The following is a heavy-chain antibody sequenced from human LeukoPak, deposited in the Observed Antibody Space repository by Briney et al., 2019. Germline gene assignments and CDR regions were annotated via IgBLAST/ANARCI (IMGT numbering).Heavy chain of an antibody. J-gene: IGHJ4*02. CDR1: GGSFSGYY. V-gene: IGHV4-34*01. CDR3: ARGGENYDYVWGSYRYSPYFDY. D-gene: IGHD3-16*02. CDR2: INHSGST. Sequence: SETLSLTCAVYGGSFSGYYWSWICQPPGKGPEWIGEINHSGSTNYNPSLKSRVTISVDTSKNQFSLKLSSVTAADTAVYYCARGGENYDYVWGSYRYSPYFDYWGQGTLVTVSS.